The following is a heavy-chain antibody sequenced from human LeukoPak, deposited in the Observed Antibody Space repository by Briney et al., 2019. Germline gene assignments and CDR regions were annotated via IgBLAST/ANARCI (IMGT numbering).Heavy chain of an antibody. Sequence: SETLSLTCTVSGGSVDTYYWSWLRQPPGKGLEWIGYIHYSGSTNYNPSLESRVSISVDTSKNLFALKLNSVTAADTAVYYCARDIGDDYTNWFDPWGQGTLVTVSS. CDR2: IHYSGST. V-gene: IGHV4-59*02. CDR1: GGSVDTYY. CDR3: ARDIGDDYTNWFDP. J-gene: IGHJ5*02. D-gene: IGHD5-24*01.